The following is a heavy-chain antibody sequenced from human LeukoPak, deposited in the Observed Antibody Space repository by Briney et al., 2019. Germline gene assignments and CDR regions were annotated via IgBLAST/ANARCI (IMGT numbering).Heavy chain of an antibody. D-gene: IGHD5-18*01. CDR1: GFTFSNYW. CDR2: INNDGSGK. Sequence: GGSLRLSCAASGFTFSNYWMKWVRQAPGKGPEWVASINNDGSGKYFVDSVKDRFTISRDNAKNTLYLQMNSLRAEDTAVYYCAKDMGGYNYGYPRPYYFDYWGQGTLVTVSS. V-gene: IGHV3-7*03. CDR3: AKDMGGYNYGYPRPYYFDY. J-gene: IGHJ4*02.